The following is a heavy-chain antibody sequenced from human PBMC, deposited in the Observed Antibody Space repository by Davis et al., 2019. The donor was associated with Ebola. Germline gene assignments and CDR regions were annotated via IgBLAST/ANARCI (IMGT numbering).Heavy chain of an antibody. CDR3: ARGWLRGGMDV. D-gene: IGHD5-18*01. J-gene: IGHJ6*04. CDR1: GDSVSGSSGA. Sequence: HSQTLSLTCAISGDSVSGSSGAWNWVRQSPSRGLEWLGRTYYTSKWYNDYAVSLKSRITINADTSKNQFSLQLNSVTPDDTALYYCARGWLRGGMDVWGEGTTVTVSS. V-gene: IGHV6-1*01. CDR2: TYYTSKWYN.